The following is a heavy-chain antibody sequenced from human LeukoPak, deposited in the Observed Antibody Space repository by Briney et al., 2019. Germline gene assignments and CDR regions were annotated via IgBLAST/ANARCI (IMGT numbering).Heavy chain of an antibody. Sequence: ASVKVSCKASGGTFSSYTISWVRQAPGQGLEWMGVINPSGGSTSYAQKFQGRVTMTRDTSTRTVYMEVNSLRSEDTAVYYCARQGTYSSAIGMGYWGQGTLVTVSS. CDR3: ARQGTYSSAIGMGY. J-gene: IGHJ4*02. V-gene: IGHV1-46*01. CDR1: GGTFSSYT. D-gene: IGHD6-19*01. CDR2: INPSGGST.